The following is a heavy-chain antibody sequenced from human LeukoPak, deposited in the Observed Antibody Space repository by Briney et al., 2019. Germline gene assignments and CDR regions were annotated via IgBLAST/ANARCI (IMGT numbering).Heavy chain of an antibody. Sequence: ASVEVSCKASGYTFTGYYMHWVRQAPGQGLEWMGWINPNSGGTNYAQKFQGRVTMTRDTSISTAYMELSRLRSDDTAVYYCARDYYDFWSGYLEISFDSWGQGTLVTVSS. CDR1: GYTFTGYY. CDR2: INPNSGGT. J-gene: IGHJ4*02. D-gene: IGHD3-3*01. V-gene: IGHV1-2*02. CDR3: ARDYYDFWSGYLEISFDS.